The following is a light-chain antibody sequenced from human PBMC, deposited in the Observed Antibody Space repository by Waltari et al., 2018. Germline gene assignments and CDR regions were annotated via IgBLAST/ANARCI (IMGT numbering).Light chain of an antibody. CDR1: SSNIGAGYD. CDR2: GNN. CDR3: QSYDRSLSGWV. J-gene: IGLJ3*02. Sequence: QSVLTQPPSVSGAPGQRVTISCTGSSSNIGAGYDVHWYPQLPGTVPKLLIDGNNNRPSGVPDRFAGSKSGTSASLAITVLQAEDEADYYCQSYDRSLSGWVFGGGTKLTVL. V-gene: IGLV1-40*01.